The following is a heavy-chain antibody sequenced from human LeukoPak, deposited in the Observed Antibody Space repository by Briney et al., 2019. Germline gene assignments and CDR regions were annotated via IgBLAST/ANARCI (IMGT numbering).Heavy chain of an antibody. D-gene: IGHD2-2*01. CDR3: TRPICSSSWDAFNI. J-gene: IGHJ3*02. CDR2: INQDGSKV. Sequence: PGGSLRLSCAASGFTFSSYWMSWVRQAPGKGLECVANINQDGSKVYYVDSVKGRFTISRDKAKKSLYLQMNSLRAEDTAVYYCTRPICSSSWDAFNIWGQGTMVTVSS. CDR1: GFTFSSYW. V-gene: IGHV3-7*01.